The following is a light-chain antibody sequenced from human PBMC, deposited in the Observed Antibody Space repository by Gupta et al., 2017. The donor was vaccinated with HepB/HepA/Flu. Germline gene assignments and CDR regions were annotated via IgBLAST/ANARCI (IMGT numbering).Light chain of an antibody. CDR3: NSRDSSGDHLV. CDR2: GEN. Sequence: SSELPQHPSVSVAFGQTIRITCRADHPISRYVSWYQQKPGQGPILVIFGENNRPSGIPDRFAGSRSGNTASLTITGAQAEDEADYYCNSRDSSGDHLVFGAGTRVTVL. CDR1: HPISRY. V-gene: IGLV3-19*01. J-gene: IGLJ1*01.